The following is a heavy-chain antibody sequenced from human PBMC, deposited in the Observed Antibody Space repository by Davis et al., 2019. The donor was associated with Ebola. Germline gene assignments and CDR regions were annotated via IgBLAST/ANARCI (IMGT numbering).Heavy chain of an antibody. CDR3: AKGSGAARPYYFDY. CDR1: GFTFNTYA. D-gene: IGHD1-26*01. CDR2: ITDTGGST. J-gene: IGHJ4*02. V-gene: IGHV3-23*01. Sequence: GESLKISCSASGFTFNTYAMSWVRQAPGKGLEWFSAITDTGGSTYYADSVEGRFTIPRDNSKNTLYLQMNILRAEDTAVYYCAKGSGAARPYYFDYWGQGTLVTVSS.